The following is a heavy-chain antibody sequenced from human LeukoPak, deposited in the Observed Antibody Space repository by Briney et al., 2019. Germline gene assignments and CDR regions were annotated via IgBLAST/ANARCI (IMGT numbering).Heavy chain of an antibody. CDR1: GYTFTSYG. J-gene: IGHJ1*01. Sequence: ASVKVSCKASGYTFTSYGISWVRQAPGQGLEWMGIINPSGGSTSYAQKFQGRVTMTRDTSTSTVYMELSSLRSEDTAVYYCARGYYYDSSGPEFQHWGQGTLVTVSS. V-gene: IGHV1-46*01. D-gene: IGHD3-22*01. CDR3: ARGYYYDSSGPEFQH. CDR2: INPSGGST.